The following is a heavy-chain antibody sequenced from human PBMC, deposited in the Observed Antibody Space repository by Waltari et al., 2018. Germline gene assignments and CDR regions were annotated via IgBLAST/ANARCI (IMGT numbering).Heavy chain of an antibody. J-gene: IGHJ3*02. CDR1: GYSISSGYY. D-gene: IGHD3-22*01. Sequence: QVQLQESGPGLVKPSETLSLTCAVSGYSISSGYYWGWIRQPPGKGLEWIGSIYHSGSTYYNPSLKSRVTISVDTSKNQFSLKLSSVTAADTAVYYCAREKTYYYDSTLRDAFDIWGQGTMVTVSS. V-gene: IGHV4-38-2*02. CDR2: IYHSGST. CDR3: AREKTYYYDSTLRDAFDI.